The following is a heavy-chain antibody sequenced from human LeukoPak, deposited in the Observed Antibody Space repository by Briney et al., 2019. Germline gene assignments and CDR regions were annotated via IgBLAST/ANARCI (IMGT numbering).Heavy chain of an antibody. V-gene: IGHV3-21*04. CDR1: GFTFISYT. CDR3: AKTLPSSWYSFDY. CDR2: ISSGSTYI. Sequence: GGSLRLSCAASGFTFISYTMNWVRQAPGKGLEWVSSISSGSTYIYYADSVKGRFTVSRDNAKNTLYLQMNSLRAEDTAVYYCAKTLPSSWYSFDYWGQGTLVTVSS. J-gene: IGHJ4*02. D-gene: IGHD6-13*01.